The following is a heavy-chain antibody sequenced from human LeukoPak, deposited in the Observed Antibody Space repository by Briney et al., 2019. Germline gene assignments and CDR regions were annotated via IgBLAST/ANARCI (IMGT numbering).Heavy chain of an antibody. CDR1: GGSISSSSYY. V-gene: IGHV4-39*07. J-gene: IGHJ3*02. CDR3: ARGDIVVVPAALVAFDI. D-gene: IGHD2-2*01. CDR2: IYYSGGT. Sequence: SETLSLTCTVSGGSISSSSYYWGWIRQPPGKGLEWIGSIYYSGGTYYNPSLKSRVTISVDTSKNQFSLKLSSVTAADTAVYYCARGDIVVVPAALVAFDIWGQGTMVTVSS.